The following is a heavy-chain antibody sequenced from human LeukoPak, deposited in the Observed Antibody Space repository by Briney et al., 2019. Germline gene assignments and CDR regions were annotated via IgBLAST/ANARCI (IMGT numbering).Heavy chain of an antibody. V-gene: IGHV4-39*02. CDR2: VYYVGNA. CDR3: ASHEKGSYCET. J-gene: IGHJ4*02. Sequence: SETLSLTCTVSGGSIRTSRPYWGWIRQSPGKGLEWIGSVYYVGNAYYRPSLLSRATISIDTSKTHISLRLTSVTAADTAVYYCASHEKGSYCETWGQGALVTVSS. D-gene: IGHD3-10*01. CDR1: GGSIRTSRPY.